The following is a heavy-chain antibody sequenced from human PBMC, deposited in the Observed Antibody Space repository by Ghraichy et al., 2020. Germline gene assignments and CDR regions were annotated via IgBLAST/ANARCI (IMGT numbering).Heavy chain of an antibody. D-gene: IGHD2-15*01. V-gene: IGHV1-69*04. CDR1: GGTFSTYA. Sequence: SVKVSCKTSGGTFSTYAINWVRQAPGQGLEWMGRIIPILGIANYAQQFQGRVTITADKSTNTAYMDLSSLRSADTAVYYCARDHSDAVYYYGMDVWGQGTTVTVSS. CDR3: ARDHSDAVYYYGMDV. J-gene: IGHJ6*02. CDR2: IIPILGIA.